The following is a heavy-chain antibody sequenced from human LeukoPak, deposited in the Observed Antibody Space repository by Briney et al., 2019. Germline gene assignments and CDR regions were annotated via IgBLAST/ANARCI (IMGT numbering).Heavy chain of an antibody. CDR2: INHSGST. J-gene: IGHJ6*02. Sequence: PSETLSLTCAVYGGSFSGYYWSWIRQPPGKGLEWIGEINHSGSTNYNPSLKSRVTISVDTSKNQFSLKPSSVTAADTAVYYCARLAGDYRNYYYYGMDVWGQGTTVTVSS. CDR3: ARLAGDYRNYYYYGMDV. V-gene: IGHV4-34*01. D-gene: IGHD4-17*01. CDR1: GGSFSGYY.